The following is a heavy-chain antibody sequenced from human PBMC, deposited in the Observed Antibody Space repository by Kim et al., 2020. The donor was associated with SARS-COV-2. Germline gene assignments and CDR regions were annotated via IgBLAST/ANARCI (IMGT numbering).Heavy chain of an antibody. CDR3: SRLVPGGFFDY. J-gene: IGHJ4*02. D-gene: IGHD6-13*01. V-gene: IGHV4-38-2*02. Sequence: SETLSLTCTVSGYSISSTYYWGWIRQPPGKGLEWIGSIYRSGSTYCNPSLKSRVTISVDTSKNQFSLKLSSVTAADTALYYCSRLVPGGFFDYWGQGTLV. CDR2: IYRSGST. CDR1: GYSISSTYY.